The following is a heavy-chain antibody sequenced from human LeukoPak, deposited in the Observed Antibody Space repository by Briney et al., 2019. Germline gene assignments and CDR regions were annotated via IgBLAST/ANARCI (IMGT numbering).Heavy chain of an antibody. D-gene: IGHD3-10*01. Sequence: SVKVSCKAFGGTFSSYTNSWVRQPPRLVLHWKQQTIPNFGTTNYAQKLQGRVPITADETTRTAYEELSNLRIEDTAVYYCARSDVYGSRSYVFDYWGQGTLVNVSS. CDR3: ARSDVYGSRSYVFDY. CDR2: TIPNFGTT. V-gene: IGHV1-69*01. CDR1: GGTFSSYT. J-gene: IGHJ4*02.